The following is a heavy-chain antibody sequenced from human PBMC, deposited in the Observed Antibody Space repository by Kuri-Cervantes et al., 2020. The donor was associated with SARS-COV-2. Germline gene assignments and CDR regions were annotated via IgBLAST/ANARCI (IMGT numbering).Heavy chain of an antibody. J-gene: IGHJ3*02. Sequence: SETLSLTCTVSGGPISSHYWSWIRQPPGKGLEWIGYIYYSGSTNYNPSLKSRVTISVDTSKNQFPLKLSSVTAADTAVYYCASGTYYYDSSGSVAFDIWGQGTTVTVSS. CDR3: ASGTYYYDSSGSVAFDI. CDR2: IYYSGST. CDR1: GGPISSHY. V-gene: IGHV4-59*08. D-gene: IGHD3-22*01.